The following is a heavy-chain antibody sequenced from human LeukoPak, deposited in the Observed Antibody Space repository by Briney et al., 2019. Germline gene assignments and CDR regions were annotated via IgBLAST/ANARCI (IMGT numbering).Heavy chain of an antibody. CDR2: IYPGDSDT. J-gene: IGHJ3*02. CDR3: ARHRDYVPGI. D-gene: IGHD3-16*01. V-gene: IGHV5-51*01. Sequence: GESLKISCQGSGYTFTSYWIGWVRQLPGKGLEWMGIIYPGDSDTRYSPSFQGQVTVSADKSISSAYLQWSSLKASDTAMYYCARHRDYVPGIWGQGTMVTVSS. CDR1: GYTFTSYW.